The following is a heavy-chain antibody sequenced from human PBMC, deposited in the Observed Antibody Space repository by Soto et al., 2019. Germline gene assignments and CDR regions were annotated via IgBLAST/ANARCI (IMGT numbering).Heavy chain of an antibody. CDR1: GGSVTTGSYN. CDR2: IFFTGIT. V-gene: IGHV4-61*01. CDR3: ARDGRGMDV. Sequence: QVQLQESGPGLVRPSETLSLTCTVSGGSVTTGSYNWSWIRRPPGKGLEWIRNIFFTGITQYKPPRNIPVTMSVDTSKNQFALTVCSVTAADKAVYYCARDGRGMDVWGQGTTVTVSS. J-gene: IGHJ6*01.